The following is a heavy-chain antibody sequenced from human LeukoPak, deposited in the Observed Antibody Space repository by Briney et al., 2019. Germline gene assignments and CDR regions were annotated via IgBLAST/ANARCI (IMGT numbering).Heavy chain of an antibody. CDR1: GGSISTYY. D-gene: IGHD3-22*01. J-gene: IGHJ4*02. CDR3: ARYYYDSSGFGPDY. CDR2: IYYSGST. Sequence: PSETLSLTCTVSGGSISTYYWSWIRQPPGKGLERIGYIYYSGSTNYNPSLKSRVTISVDTSKNQFSLKLSSVTAADTAVYYCARYYYDSSGFGPDYWGQGTLVTVSS. V-gene: IGHV4-59*01.